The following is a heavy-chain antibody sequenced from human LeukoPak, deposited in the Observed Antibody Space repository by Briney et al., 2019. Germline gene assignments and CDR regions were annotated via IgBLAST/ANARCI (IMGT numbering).Heavy chain of an antibody. CDR1: GGSISSSGYY. CDR2: MGYGGST. V-gene: IGHV4-39*01. CDR3: ARQMVRGVLTDSFDI. D-gene: IGHD3-10*01. J-gene: IGHJ3*02. Sequence: NPSETLSLTCLVSGGSISSSGYYWGWIRQPPGKGLEWIMSMGYGGSTYYNPSLQSRVAVSVDTSKNQFSLRLTSVTAADTAVYYCARQMVRGVLTDSFDIWGQGTMVTVSS.